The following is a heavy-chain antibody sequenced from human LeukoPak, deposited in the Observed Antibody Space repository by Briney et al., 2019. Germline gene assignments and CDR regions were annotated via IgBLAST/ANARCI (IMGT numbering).Heavy chain of an antibody. CDR1: GGSFSGYY. CDR2: IYYSGST. Sequence: SETLSLTCAVYGGSFSGYYWSWIRQSPGKGLEWIGYIYYSGSTHYNPSLKSRVTISVDTSKNQFSPKLSSVTAADTAVYYCASGPYPAAGTDHQFDYWGQGTLVTVSS. J-gene: IGHJ4*02. V-gene: IGHV4-59*01. D-gene: IGHD6-13*01. CDR3: ASGPYPAAGTDHQFDY.